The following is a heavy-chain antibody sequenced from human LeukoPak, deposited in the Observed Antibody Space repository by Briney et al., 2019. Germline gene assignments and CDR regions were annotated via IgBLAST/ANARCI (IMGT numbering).Heavy chain of an antibody. V-gene: IGHV3-30*03. J-gene: IGHJ5*02. CDR1: GFTFSSYG. CDR2: ISYDGSNK. CDR3: AILGYYDFWSGYHEPNWFDP. Sequence: GGSLRLSCAASGFTFSSYGMHWVRQAPGKGLEWVAVISYDGSNKYYADSVKGRFTISRDNSKNTLYLQMNSLRAEDTAVYYCAILGYYDFWSGYHEPNWFDPWGQGTLVTVSS. D-gene: IGHD3-3*01.